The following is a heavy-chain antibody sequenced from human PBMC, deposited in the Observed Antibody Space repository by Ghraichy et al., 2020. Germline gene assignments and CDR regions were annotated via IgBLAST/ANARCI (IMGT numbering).Heavy chain of an antibody. CDR1: GFTFGSSW. D-gene: IGHD3-22*01. CDR3: VRSNGYLDY. CDR2: ISSDERTT. J-gene: IGHJ4*02. V-gene: IGHV3-74*01. Sequence: LSLTCAASGFTFGSSWMHWVRQAPGKGLVRVSHISSDERTTNYADSVKGRFTISRDNAKNTLYLQMNSLRAEDTALYYCVRSNGYLDYWGQGTLVTVSS.